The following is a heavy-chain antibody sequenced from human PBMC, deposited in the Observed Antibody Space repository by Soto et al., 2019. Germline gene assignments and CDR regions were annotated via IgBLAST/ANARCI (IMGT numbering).Heavy chain of an antibody. Sequence: EVQLMESGGGLVQPGGSLRLSCAASGFTFSSYWMHWVRQAPGKGLVWVSRINSDGSSTSYADSVKGRFTISRDNAKNTLYLQMNSLRAEDTAVYYCASSIAARPNYYYGMDVWGQGTTVTVSS. D-gene: IGHD6-6*01. CDR2: INSDGSST. J-gene: IGHJ6*02. CDR3: ASSIAARPNYYYGMDV. CDR1: GFTFSSYW. V-gene: IGHV3-74*01.